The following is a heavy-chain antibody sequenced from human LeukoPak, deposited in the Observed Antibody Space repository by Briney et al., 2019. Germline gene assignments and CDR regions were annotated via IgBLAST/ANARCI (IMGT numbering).Heavy chain of an antibody. CDR2: INPSGGST. V-gene: IGHV1-46*01. CDR3: ARFAHATYYYDSGGYFGI. CDR1: GYSFTGYY. J-gene: IGHJ4*02. D-gene: IGHD3-22*01. Sequence: ASVKVSCKASGYSFTGYYMHWVRQAPGQGLEWMGIINPSGGSTSYAQKFQGRVTMTRDTSTSTVYMELSSLRSEDTAVYYCARFAHATYYYDSGGYFGIWGQGTLVTVSS.